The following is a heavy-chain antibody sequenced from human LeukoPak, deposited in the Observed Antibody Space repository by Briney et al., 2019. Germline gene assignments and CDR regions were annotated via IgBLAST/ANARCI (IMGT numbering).Heavy chain of an antibody. J-gene: IGHJ4*02. CDR2: IYPGCSDT. CDR1: GYSFTSYW. Sequence: GESLKISCKGSGYSFTSYWIGWVRQMPGKGLEWMGIIYPGCSDTRYSPSFQGQVTISADNSISTAYLQWSSLKASETAMYYCARLRPLPYYYDSSGYYYIDYWGQGTLVTVSS. D-gene: IGHD3-22*01. V-gene: IGHV5-51*01. CDR3: ARLRPLPYYYDSSGYYYIDY.